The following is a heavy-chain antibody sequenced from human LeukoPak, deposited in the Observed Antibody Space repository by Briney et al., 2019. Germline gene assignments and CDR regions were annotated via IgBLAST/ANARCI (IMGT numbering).Heavy chain of an antibody. CDR2: ISGDGVST. V-gene: IGHV3-43*02. CDR3: AKEGYSHTSNYFDN. Sequence: AGGSLRLSCAASGFMFDDSAMHWVRQAPGKGLEWVSLISGDGVSTFCADSVKGRFTISRDNSKNSLSLQMDSLTTEDTALYYCAKEGYSHTSNYFDNWGQGILVTVSS. CDR1: GFMFDDSA. J-gene: IGHJ4*02. D-gene: IGHD2-15*01.